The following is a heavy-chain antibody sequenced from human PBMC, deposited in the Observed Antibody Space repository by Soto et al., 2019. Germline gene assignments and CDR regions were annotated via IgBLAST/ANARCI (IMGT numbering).Heavy chain of an antibody. J-gene: IGHJ6*02. Sequence: QVQLQESGPGLVKPSETLSLTCTVSGGSISSYYWSWIRQPPGKGLEWIGYIYYSGSTNYNPSLKSRVTISVDKSKNQFSLKLSSVTAADTAVYYCARDQYSGSKAHTYYYYYGMDVWGQGTTVTVSS. D-gene: IGHD1-26*01. CDR2: IYYSGST. V-gene: IGHV4-59*01. CDR3: ARDQYSGSKAHTYYYYYGMDV. CDR1: GGSISSYY.